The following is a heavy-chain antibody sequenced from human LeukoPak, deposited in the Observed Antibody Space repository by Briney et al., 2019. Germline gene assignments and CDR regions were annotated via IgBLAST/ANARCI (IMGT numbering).Heavy chain of an antibody. J-gene: IGHJ5*02. D-gene: IGHD3-9*01. CDR1: GFTFSSYG. Sequence: GRSLRLSCAASGFTFSSYGMHWVRQAPGKGLEWVAVIWYDGSNKYYADSVKGRFTISRDNSKNTLYLQMNSLRAEDTAVYYCARDNNDILTGYTGFNWFDPWGQGTLVTVSS. V-gene: IGHV3-33*01. CDR2: IWYDGSNK. CDR3: ARDNNDILTGYTGFNWFDP.